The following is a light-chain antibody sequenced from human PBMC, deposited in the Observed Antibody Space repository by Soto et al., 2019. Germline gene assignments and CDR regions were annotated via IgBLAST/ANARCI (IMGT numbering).Light chain of an antibody. Sequence: DIQMTQSPSTLSASVGDRVTITCRASQSIGSWLAWYQQKPGKAPKLLIYKASTLKSGVPSRFSGSGSGTEFTLTISSLQPDDFATYYCQHYNCYSEAFGQGTKVDIK. J-gene: IGKJ1*01. V-gene: IGKV1-5*03. CDR3: QHYNCYSEA. CDR2: KAS. CDR1: QSIGSW.